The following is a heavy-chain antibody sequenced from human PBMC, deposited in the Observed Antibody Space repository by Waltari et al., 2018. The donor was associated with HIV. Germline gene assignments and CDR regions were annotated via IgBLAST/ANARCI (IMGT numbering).Heavy chain of an antibody. D-gene: IGHD1-26*01. Sequence: QVQLVESGGGVVPPGTSLTLSCAAAGSSFSDYALHWVRQPPGKGLEWVASVIYDGSNEDYADSVTGRFTVSRDNSKNTLYLQMDSLRPEDTAVYYCATNSGSYRQGWFDPWGQGTQVTVSS. CDR2: VIYDGSNE. CDR1: GSSFSDYA. CDR3: ATNSGSYRQGWFDP. V-gene: IGHV3-30*01. J-gene: IGHJ5*02.